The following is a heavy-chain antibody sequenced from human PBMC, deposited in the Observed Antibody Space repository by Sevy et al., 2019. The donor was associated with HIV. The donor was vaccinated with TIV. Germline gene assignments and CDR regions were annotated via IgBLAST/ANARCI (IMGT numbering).Heavy chain of an antibody. CDR3: ARSRRIAARRVNWFDP. V-gene: IGHV4-34*01. CDR2: INHSGST. Sequence: TEILSLTCAVYGGSFSGYYWSWIRQPPGKGLERIGEINHSGSTNYNPSLKSRVTISVDTSKNQFSLKLRSVTAADTAVYYCARSRRIAARRVNWFDPWGQGTLVIVSS. D-gene: IGHD6-6*01. J-gene: IGHJ5*02. CDR1: GGSFSGYY.